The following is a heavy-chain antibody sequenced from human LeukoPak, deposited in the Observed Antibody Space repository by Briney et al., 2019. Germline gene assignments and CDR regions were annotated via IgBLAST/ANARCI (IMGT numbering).Heavy chain of an antibody. CDR3: ARVGTSSSGWQFDY. CDR2: ISSSSSYI. D-gene: IGHD6-19*01. J-gene: IGHJ4*02. Sequence: GGSLRLSCAASGFTFSSYRMNWVRQAPGKGLEWVSSISSSSSYIYYADSVKGRFTISRDNAKDSLYLQMNSLRAEDTAVYYCARVGTSSSGWQFDYWGQGTLVTVSS. CDR1: GFTFSSYR. V-gene: IGHV3-21*01.